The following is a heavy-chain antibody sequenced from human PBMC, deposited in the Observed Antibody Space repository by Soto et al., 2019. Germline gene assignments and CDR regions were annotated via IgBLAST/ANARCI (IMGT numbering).Heavy chain of an antibody. CDR1: GGSISGSYYY. CDR2: VFYTGFT. J-gene: IGHJ4*02. V-gene: IGHV4-39*01. D-gene: IGHD5-12*01. CDR3: VTSPHSGYDDPPFDY. Sequence: SETLSLTCAVSGGSISGSYYYWAWLRQSPGKGPEWTGSVFYTGFTSYNPSLESRVSVSVDTSKSQFSLKLSAVTAADTAVYYCVTSPHSGYDDPPFDYWGQGTLVTVSS.